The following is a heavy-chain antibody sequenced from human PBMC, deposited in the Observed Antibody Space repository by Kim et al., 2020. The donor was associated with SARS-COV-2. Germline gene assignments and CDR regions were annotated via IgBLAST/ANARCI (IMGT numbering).Heavy chain of an antibody. D-gene: IGHD1-20*01. CDR2: ISSSSSYT. CDR3: ARVEGGHSITGTTTLFDY. V-gene: IGHV3-11*05. J-gene: IGHJ4*02. Sequence: GGSLRHSCAASGFTFSDYYMSWLRQAPGKGLEWVSYISSSSSYTNYADSVKGRFTISRDNAKNSLYLQMNSLRAEDTAVYYCARVEGGHSITGTTTLFDYWGQGTLVTVTS. CDR1: GFTFSDYY.